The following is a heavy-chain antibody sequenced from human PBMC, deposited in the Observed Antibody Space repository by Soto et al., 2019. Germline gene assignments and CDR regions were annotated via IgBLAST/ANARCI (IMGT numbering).Heavy chain of an antibody. D-gene: IGHD3-9*01. CDR3: ARYSTYYDILTGSLAALDY. V-gene: IGHV4-31*03. Sequence: SETLSLTCTVSGGSISSGGYYWSWIRQHPGKGLEWIGYIYYSGSTYYNPSLKSRVTISVDTSKNQFSLKLSSVTAADTAVYYCARYSTYYDILTGSLAALDYWGQGTLVT. CDR2: IYYSGST. CDR1: GGSISSGGYY. J-gene: IGHJ4*02.